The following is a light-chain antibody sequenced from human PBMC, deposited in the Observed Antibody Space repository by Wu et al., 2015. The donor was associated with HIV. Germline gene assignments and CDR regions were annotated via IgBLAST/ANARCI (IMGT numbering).Light chain of an antibody. V-gene: IGKV1-5*03. CDR2: KAS. CDR1: QSISSW. J-gene: IGKJ2*01. CDR3: QQYNIYPYT. Sequence: DIQMTQSPSTLPASVGDRVTITCRASQSISSWLTWYQQKPGKAPKLLIYKASSLESRVPSRFSGSGYGTEFTLTISSLQPDDFATYYCQQYNIYPYTFGQGTKLEIK.